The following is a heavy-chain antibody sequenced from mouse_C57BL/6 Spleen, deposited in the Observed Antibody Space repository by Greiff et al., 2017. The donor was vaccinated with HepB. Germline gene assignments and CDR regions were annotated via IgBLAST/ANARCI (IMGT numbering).Heavy chain of an antibody. V-gene: IGHV14-2*01. CDR2: IDPEDGET. Sequence: EVKLQESGAELVKPGASVKLSCTASGFNIQDYYMHWGKQRTEQGLEWVGRIDPEDGETKYAPKFQGKATITADTSANTAYLQLSRLASEDPAVYYGAGSAWFAYWGQGTLVTVSA. CDR1: GFNIQDYY. CDR3: AGSAWFAY. J-gene: IGHJ3*01.